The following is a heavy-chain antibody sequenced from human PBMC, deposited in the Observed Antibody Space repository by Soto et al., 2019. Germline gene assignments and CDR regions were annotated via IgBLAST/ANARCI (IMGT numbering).Heavy chain of an antibody. D-gene: IGHD1-26*01. CDR1: GDTFNSQT. Sequence: QVQLVQSGAEVKKPGSSVRVSCKASGDTFNSQTFSWVRQAPGQGLEWMGRIIPLLDIANFAQKFEGRLTLSADTPTTTAHMKLSSLRSEDTAIYYCATFYSGTWGQGTLVTVSA. CDR2: IIPLLDIA. CDR3: ATFYSGT. J-gene: IGHJ4*02. V-gene: IGHV1-69*02.